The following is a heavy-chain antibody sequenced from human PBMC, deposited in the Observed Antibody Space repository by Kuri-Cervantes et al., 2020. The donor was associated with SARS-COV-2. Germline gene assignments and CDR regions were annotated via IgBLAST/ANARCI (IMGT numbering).Heavy chain of an antibody. D-gene: IGHD3-22*01. Sequence: SETLSLTCTVSGGSISSISYYWGWIRQPPGKGLEWIGYIYYSGSTNYNPSLKSRVTISVDTSKNQFSLKLSSVTAADTAVYYCARNPPRYYYDRSGPPGGWFDPWGQGTLVTVSS. V-gene: IGHV4-61*05. CDR3: ARNPPRYYYDRSGPPGGWFDP. J-gene: IGHJ5*02. CDR2: IYYSGST. CDR1: GGSISSISYY.